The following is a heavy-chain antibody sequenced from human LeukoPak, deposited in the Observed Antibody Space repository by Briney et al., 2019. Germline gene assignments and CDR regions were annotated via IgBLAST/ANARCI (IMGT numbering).Heavy chain of an antibody. CDR1: GFTFSSYA. CDR2: IRLDGSEK. D-gene: IGHD3-3*01. V-gene: IGHV3-7*03. J-gene: IGHJ4*02. Sequence: GGSLRLSCAASGFTFSSYAMNWVRQAPGKRLEWVANIRLDGSEKNYVDSVKGRFTISRDNTKNSLYLQMNSLRVEDTAVFYCARDQYDTWSRRGNFDSWGQGTLVIVSS. CDR3: ARDQYDTWSRRGNFDS.